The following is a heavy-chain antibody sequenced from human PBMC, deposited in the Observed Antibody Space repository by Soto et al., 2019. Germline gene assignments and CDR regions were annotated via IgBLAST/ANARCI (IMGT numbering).Heavy chain of an antibody. V-gene: IGHV3-48*02. CDR3: ARVRLTYGAFDI. J-gene: IGHJ3*02. CDR2: ITNTSDTI. D-gene: IGHD2-21*02. CDR1: GFTFKNYN. Sequence: EVQLVESGGNLVQPGGSLRLSCAASGFTFKNYNMTWVRQAPGKGLEWVSSITNTSDTIYYADSVKGRFTISRDNAKNSVSLQMSSLRDEDTVIYYCARVRLTYGAFDIWGQGTMVTVSS.